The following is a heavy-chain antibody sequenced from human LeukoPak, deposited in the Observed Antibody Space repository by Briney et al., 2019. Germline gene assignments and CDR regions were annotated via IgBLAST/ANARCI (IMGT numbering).Heavy chain of an antibody. CDR1: GFTFSNYG. CDR2: ISSGSGTI. Sequence: GGSLRLSCAASGFTFSNYGMNWVRQAPGKGLEWVSYISSGSGTIHYADSVKGRFTTSRDSARSSLYLQVNSLRAEDTAVYYCARGGSDRPDYWGQGTLVTVSS. J-gene: IGHJ4*02. V-gene: IGHV3-48*01. CDR3: ARGGSDRPDY. D-gene: IGHD6-6*01.